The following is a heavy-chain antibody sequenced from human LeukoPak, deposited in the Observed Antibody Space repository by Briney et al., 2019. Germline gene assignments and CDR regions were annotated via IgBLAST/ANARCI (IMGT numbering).Heavy chain of an antibody. CDR2: IYHSGST. V-gene: IGHV4-59*08. D-gene: IGHD3-16*01. CDR3: ARHVGEAHFDY. J-gene: IGHJ4*02. Sequence: PSETLSLTCTVSGGSISSYYWSWIRRPPGKGREWIGYIYHSGSTNYNPSLKSRVTISADTSKNQFSLNLTSVTAADTAVYYCARHVGEAHFDYWGQGTLVTVSS. CDR1: GGSISSYY.